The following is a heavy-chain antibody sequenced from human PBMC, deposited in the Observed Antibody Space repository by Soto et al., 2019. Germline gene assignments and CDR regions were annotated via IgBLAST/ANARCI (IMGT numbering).Heavy chain of an antibody. CDR1: GFNFINHY. Sequence: GGSLRXSCAASGFNFINHYFDWVRQTPGKGXXXXXXXXXXXXXXXXXXXXSVKGRFTISRDDSKNTLYLQMNSLKAEDTAVYYCASDYSGYYGFDIWGQGTMVTVSS. CDR3: ASDYSGYYGFDI. J-gene: IGHJ3*02. CDR2: XXXXXXXXXX. D-gene: IGHD3-22*01. V-gene: IGHV3-72*01.